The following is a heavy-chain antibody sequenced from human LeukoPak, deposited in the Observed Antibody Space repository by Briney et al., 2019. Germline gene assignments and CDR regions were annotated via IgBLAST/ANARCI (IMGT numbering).Heavy chain of an antibody. Sequence: PGGSLRLSCAASGFTFSSYEMNWVRQAPEKGLEWVSYISSSGSTIYYADSVKGRFTISRDNAKNSLYLQMNSLRAEDTAVYYCARDRSVDYVWGSYPLGYWGQGTLVTVSS. CDR2: ISSSGSTI. J-gene: IGHJ4*02. CDR1: GFTFSSYE. V-gene: IGHV3-48*03. CDR3: ARDRSVDYVWGSYPLGY. D-gene: IGHD3-16*02.